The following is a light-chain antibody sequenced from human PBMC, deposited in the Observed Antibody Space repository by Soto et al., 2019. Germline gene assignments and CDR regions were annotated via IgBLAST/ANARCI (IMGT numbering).Light chain of an antibody. Sequence: EIVLTQSPGTLSLSPGERATLSCRASQSVSSSYLAWYQQKPGQAPRLLIYVASSRATGIPDRFSGSGSGTDFPLTISRLEPEDLTGSCCQQYGRSPLFSFGPETTVDI. CDR3: QQYGRSPLFS. J-gene: IGKJ3*01. CDR2: VAS. V-gene: IGKV3-20*01. CDR1: QSVSSSY.